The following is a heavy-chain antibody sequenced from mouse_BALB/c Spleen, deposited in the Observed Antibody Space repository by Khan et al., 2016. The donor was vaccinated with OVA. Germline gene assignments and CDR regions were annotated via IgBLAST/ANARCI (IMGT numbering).Heavy chain of an antibody. J-gene: IGHJ3*01. CDR3: ARSPYCNFAY. V-gene: IGHV5-9-3*01. CDR2: ISSDGDYT. CDR1: GFTFSTYA. D-gene: IGHD2-1*01. Sequence: EVQLVESGGGLVKPGGSLKLSCAASGFTFSTYAMSWVRQTPEKRLEWVATISSDGDYTYFPDNVTGRFTISRDNSKNTLCLQMTSLRSEDTARYDCARSPYCNFAYWAQGTLVTVSA.